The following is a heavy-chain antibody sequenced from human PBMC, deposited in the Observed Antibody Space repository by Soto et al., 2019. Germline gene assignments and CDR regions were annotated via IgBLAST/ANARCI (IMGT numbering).Heavy chain of an antibody. Sequence: PGGSLRLSCAASGFTFSSYGLHWVRQAPGEGLEWVAVISYDGSNKYYGDSVKGRFTISRDNSKNTVYLQMNSLRAEDTAVYYCAKDRGAVAPYYYGMDVWGQGTTVTVSS. CDR1: GFTFSSYG. CDR2: ISYDGSNK. D-gene: IGHD6-19*01. J-gene: IGHJ6*02. CDR3: AKDRGAVAPYYYGMDV. V-gene: IGHV3-30*18.